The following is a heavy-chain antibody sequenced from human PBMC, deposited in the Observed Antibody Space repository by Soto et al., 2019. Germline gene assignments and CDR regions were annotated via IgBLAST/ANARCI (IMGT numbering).Heavy chain of an antibody. Sequence: PSETLSLTCTVSGGSISSSSYYWGWIRQPPGKGLEWIGSIYYSGSTYYNPSLKSRVTISVDTSKNQFSLKLSSVTAADTAVYYCARPTCSGGSCYSVWGQGTLVTVSS. CDR2: IYYSGST. CDR3: ARPTCSGGSCYSV. D-gene: IGHD2-15*01. V-gene: IGHV4-39*01. J-gene: IGHJ4*02. CDR1: GGSISSSSYY.